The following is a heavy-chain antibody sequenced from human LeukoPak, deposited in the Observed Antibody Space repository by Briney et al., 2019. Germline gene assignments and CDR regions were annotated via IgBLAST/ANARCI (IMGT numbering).Heavy chain of an antibody. Sequence: EPSETLSLTCTVSGGSISSGGYYWSWIRQHPGKGLEWIGYIYYSGGTYYKPSLKSRVTISVDTSKNQFSLKLSSVTAADTAVYYCARAGARLLSGTDQLDYWGQGTLVTVSS. D-gene: IGHD2/OR15-2a*01. CDR1: GGSISSGGYY. CDR3: ARAGARLLSGTDQLDY. V-gene: IGHV4-31*03. J-gene: IGHJ4*02. CDR2: IYYSGGT.